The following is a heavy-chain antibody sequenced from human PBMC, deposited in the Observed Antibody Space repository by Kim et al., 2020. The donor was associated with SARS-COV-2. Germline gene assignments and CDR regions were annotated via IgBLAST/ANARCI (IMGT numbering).Heavy chain of an antibody. CDR3: ARGDLATGAFYFDY. D-gene: IGHD3-10*01. CDR1: GGSISSYY. V-gene: IGHV4-4*07. Sequence: SETLSLTCTVSGGSISSYYWSWIRQPAGKGLEWIGRIYTSGSTNYNPSLKSRVTMSVDTSKNQFSLKLSSVTAADTAVYYCARGDLATGAFYFDYWGQGTLVTVSS. CDR2: IYTSGST. J-gene: IGHJ4*02.